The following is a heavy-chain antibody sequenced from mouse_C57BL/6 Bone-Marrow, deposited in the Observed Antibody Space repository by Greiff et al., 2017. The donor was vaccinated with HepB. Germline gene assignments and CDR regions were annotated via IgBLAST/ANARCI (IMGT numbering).Heavy chain of an antibody. CDR3: ARMATMVTTRGFAY. V-gene: IGHV5-6*01. D-gene: IGHD2-2*01. Sequence: EVQLQESGGDLVKPGGSLKLSCAASGFTFSSYGMSWVRQTPDKRLEWVATISSGGSYTYYPDSVKGRFTISRDNAKNTLYLQMSSLKSEDTAMYYCARMATMVTTRGFAYWGQGTLVTVSA. CDR2: ISSGGSYT. J-gene: IGHJ3*01. CDR1: GFTFSSYG.